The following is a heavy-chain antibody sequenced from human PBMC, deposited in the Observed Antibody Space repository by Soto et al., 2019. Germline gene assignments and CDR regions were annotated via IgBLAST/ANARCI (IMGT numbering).Heavy chain of an antibody. J-gene: IGHJ4*02. CDR1: GFTFDAYV. V-gene: IGHV3-9*01. D-gene: IGHD3-16*01. Sequence: EVQLVESWGGVVQPCRSLRLFCVAYGFTFDAYVMHWVRQVPGKGLEWVSGISWNSGNIDYADSVKGRFTISRDNAMNSLYLQMNSLRPEDTALYYCARGLSAVPSYLDYWGQGTLVTVSS. CDR2: ISWNSGNI. CDR3: ARGLSAVPSYLDY.